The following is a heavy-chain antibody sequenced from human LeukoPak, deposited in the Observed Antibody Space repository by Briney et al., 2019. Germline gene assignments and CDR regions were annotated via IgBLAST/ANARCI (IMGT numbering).Heavy chain of an antibody. CDR3: ARVGARSGYDVFLGY. D-gene: IGHD5-12*01. Sequence: GASVKVSCKASGGTFSSYAISWVRQAPGQALEWMGGIIPIFGTANYAQKFQGRVTITADKSTSTAYMELSSLRSEDTAVYYCARVGARSGYDVFLGYWGQGTLVTVSS. V-gene: IGHV1-69*06. CDR2: IIPIFGTA. J-gene: IGHJ4*02. CDR1: GGTFSSYA.